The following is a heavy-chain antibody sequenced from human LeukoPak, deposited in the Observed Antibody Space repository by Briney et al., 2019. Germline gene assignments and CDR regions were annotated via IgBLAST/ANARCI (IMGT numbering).Heavy chain of an antibody. CDR2: IWYDGSNK. D-gene: IGHD3-10*01. CDR3: ARSQAYYYGSGSYFSHPNDAFDI. J-gene: IGHJ3*02. Sequence: GGSLRLSCAASGFTFSSYGMHWVRQAPGKGLEWVAVIWYDGSNKYYADSVKGRFTISRDNSKNTLYLQMNSLRAEDTAVYYCARSQAYYYGSGSYFSHPNDAFDIWGQGTMVTVSS. V-gene: IGHV3-33*01. CDR1: GFTFSSYG.